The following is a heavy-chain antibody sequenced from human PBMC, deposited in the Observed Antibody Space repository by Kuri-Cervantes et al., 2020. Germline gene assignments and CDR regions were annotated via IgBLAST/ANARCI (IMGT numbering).Heavy chain of an antibody. Sequence: GESLKISCAASGFTFSNYAMSWVRQAPGKGLEGVSIISGSGGGTYYADSVKGRFTISRDISENTLYLQMNSLRAEDTAVYYCAKFGTTAVAGGTPEYWGLGNLVTVSS. CDR1: GFTFSNYA. CDR3: AKFGTTAVAGGTPEY. D-gene: IGHD6-19*01. CDR2: ISGSGGGT. V-gene: IGHV3-23*01. J-gene: IGHJ4*02.